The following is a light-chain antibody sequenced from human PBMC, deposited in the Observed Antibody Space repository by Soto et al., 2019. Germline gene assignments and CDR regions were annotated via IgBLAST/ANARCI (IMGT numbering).Light chain of an antibody. CDR1: QGISRY. V-gene: IGKV1-9*01. CDR3: QQFNSYLPLT. Sequence: IQLTQSPSSLSASVGDRVTITCRASQGISRYLAWYQQKPGKAPNLLIYAASTLQSGVPSRFSGSGSGTDFTLTISSLQPEDSATYYCQQFNSYLPLTFGGGTKVEIK. CDR2: AAS. J-gene: IGKJ4*01.